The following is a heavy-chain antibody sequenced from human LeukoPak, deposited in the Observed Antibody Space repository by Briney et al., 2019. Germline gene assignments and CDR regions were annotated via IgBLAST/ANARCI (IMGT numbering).Heavy chain of an antibody. V-gene: IGHV4-31*03. CDR2: KYYSGGA. D-gene: IGHD2-2*01. J-gene: IGHJ3*02. CDR3: ATPYCSGISCLDVFNM. Sequence: SQTLSLTCNVSGVSVSDGRYYWTWIRQHPGKGLEWIGYKYYSGGAKYNPSLKSRLTISIDTSKNQFSLQLSSATAADTATYYCATPYCSGISCLDVFNMWGQGTRVTVSS. CDR1: GVSVSDGRYY.